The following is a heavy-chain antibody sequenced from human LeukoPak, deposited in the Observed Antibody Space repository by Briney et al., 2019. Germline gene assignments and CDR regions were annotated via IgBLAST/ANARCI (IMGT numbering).Heavy chain of an antibody. V-gene: IGHV3-21*01. CDR1: GFNFSAYS. J-gene: IGHJ4*02. Sequence: GGSLRLSCAASGFNFSAYSVDWVRQAPGKGLEWVSSITRSTSYIYFADSVRGRFTISRDNPKNSLYLQMNSLRAEDTAVYYCARDPNPRDGGYWGQGTLVTVSS. CDR3: ARDPNPRDGGY. D-gene: IGHD5-24*01. CDR2: ITRSTSYI.